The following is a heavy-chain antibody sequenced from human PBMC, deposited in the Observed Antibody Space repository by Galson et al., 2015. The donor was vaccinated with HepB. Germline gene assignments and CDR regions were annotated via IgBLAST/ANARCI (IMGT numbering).Heavy chain of an antibody. V-gene: IGHV3-30*03. D-gene: IGHD2-15*01. CDR3: AREQRYCSATTCPSARGLFDY. CDR1: GFTFRTYG. J-gene: IGHJ4*02. CDR2: ISYDGSST. Sequence: SLRLSCAASGFTFRTYGMHWVRQAPGKGLEWVAVISYDGSSTYYADSVKGRFTISRDNSKNTLYLQMNSLRAEDTAVYYCAREQRYCSATTCPSARGLFDYWGQGTLVTVSS.